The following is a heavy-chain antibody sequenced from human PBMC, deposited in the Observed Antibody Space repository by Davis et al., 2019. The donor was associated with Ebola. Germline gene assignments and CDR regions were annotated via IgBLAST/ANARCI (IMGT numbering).Heavy chain of an antibody. V-gene: IGHV3-74*01. Sequence: GESLKISCAATGFTFSNYGMHWVRQAPGKGLVWVSRSNSDGSSTTYADSVKGRFTISRDNAKNTLYLQMNGLSAEDTAVYYCARGRGDCRSTSCYIDYWGQGTLVTVSS. CDR2: SNSDGSST. CDR3: ARGRGDCRSTSCYIDY. CDR1: GFTFSNYG. D-gene: IGHD2-2*02. J-gene: IGHJ4*02.